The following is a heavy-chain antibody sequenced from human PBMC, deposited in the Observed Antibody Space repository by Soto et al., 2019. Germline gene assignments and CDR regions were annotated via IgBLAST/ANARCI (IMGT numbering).Heavy chain of an antibody. Sequence: GGSLSLSCAASGFAFSSYWVHWVRQAPGKGLLWVSRINSDGSSTSYADSVKGRFTISRDNAKNTLYLQMNSLRAEDTAVYYCASGIVVVGYAFDIWGQGTMVTVSS. V-gene: IGHV3-74*01. CDR3: ASGIVVVGYAFDI. D-gene: IGHD2-15*01. J-gene: IGHJ3*02. CDR2: INSDGSST. CDR1: GFAFSSYW.